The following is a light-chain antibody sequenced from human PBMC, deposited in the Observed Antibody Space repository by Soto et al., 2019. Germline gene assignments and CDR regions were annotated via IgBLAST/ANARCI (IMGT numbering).Light chain of an antibody. CDR1: SSDIGAYNY. J-gene: IGLJ3*02. V-gene: IGLV2-8*01. CDR2: DVS. CDR3: SSYAGSNARGV. Sequence: QSALTQPPSASGSPGQSVTISCTGTSSDIGAYNYVSWYQQHPGKAPKLMIHDVSKRPSGVPDRSSGSKSGNTASLTVSGLQAEDEADYYCSSYAGSNARGVFGGGTKLTVL.